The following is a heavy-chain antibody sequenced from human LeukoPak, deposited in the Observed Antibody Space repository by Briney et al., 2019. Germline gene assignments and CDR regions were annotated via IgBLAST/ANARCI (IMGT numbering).Heavy chain of an antibody. D-gene: IGHD3-9*01. Sequence: ASVKVSCKASGYTFTGYYMHWVRQAPGQGLEWMGRINPNSGGTNYAQKFQGRVTMTRDTSISTAYMELSRLRSDDTAVYYCARGDILTGYAYYYYYGMDVWGQGTTVTVSS. CDR3: ARGDILTGYAYYYYYGMDV. J-gene: IGHJ6*02. CDR2: INPNSGGT. V-gene: IGHV1-2*06. CDR1: GYTFTGYY.